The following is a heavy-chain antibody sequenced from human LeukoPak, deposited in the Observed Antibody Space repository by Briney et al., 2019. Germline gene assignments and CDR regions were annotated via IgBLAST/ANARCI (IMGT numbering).Heavy chain of an antibody. CDR3: ARGRRGYFDWLTAPYYFDY. V-gene: IGHV1-8*03. Sequence: ASVKVSCKASGYTFTSSDINWVRQATGQGLEWMGWMNPNSGNTGYAQKIQGRVTITRNTSISTAYMELSSLRSEDTAVYYCARGRRGYFDWLTAPYYFDYWGQGTLVTVSS. CDR1: GYTFTSSD. CDR2: MNPNSGNT. J-gene: IGHJ4*02. D-gene: IGHD3-9*01.